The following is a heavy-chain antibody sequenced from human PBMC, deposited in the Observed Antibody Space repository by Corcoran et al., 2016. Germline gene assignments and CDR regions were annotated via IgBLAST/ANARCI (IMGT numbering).Heavy chain of an antibody. Sequence: QVQLVQSGAEVKKPGASVKVSCKASGYTFTSYYMHWVRQAPGQGLEWMGIINPSGGSTSYAQKFQGRVTMTRDTSTSTVYMELSSLRYEDTAVYYCARTTGYCSSTSCNYYYYGMDVWGQGTTVTVSS. D-gene: IGHD2-2*01. CDR3: ARTTGYCSSTSCNYYYYGMDV. CDR2: INPSGGST. J-gene: IGHJ6*02. CDR1: GYTFTSYY. V-gene: IGHV1-46*01.